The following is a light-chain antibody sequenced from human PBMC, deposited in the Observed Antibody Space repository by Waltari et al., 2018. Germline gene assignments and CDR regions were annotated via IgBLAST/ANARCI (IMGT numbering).Light chain of an antibody. J-gene: IGKJ2*01. CDR3: QQYNNWPPYT. CDR2: GAS. V-gene: IGKV3-15*01. Sequence: EIVMTQSPATLSLSPGDRATLSCRASQSVSSNLAWYQQKPGQAPRLLIYGASIRVTGIPARFSGSGSGTDFTLTISSLQSEDFAVYYCQQYNNWPPYTFGQGTKLE. CDR1: QSVSSN.